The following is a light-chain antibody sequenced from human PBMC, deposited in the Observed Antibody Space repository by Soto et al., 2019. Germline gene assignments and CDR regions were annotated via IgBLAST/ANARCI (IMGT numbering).Light chain of an antibody. Sequence: QSALTQPASVSGSPGQSITIYCSGTTSDGGGYDYVSWYQQHPGKVPKLMIYGVSIRPSGVSNRFSGSKSGNSASLTISGLQAEDEADYYCSSYTSGSTLVVFGGGTKLTVL. CDR1: TSDGGGYDY. V-gene: IGLV2-14*01. CDR2: GVS. J-gene: IGLJ2*01. CDR3: SSYTSGSTLVV.